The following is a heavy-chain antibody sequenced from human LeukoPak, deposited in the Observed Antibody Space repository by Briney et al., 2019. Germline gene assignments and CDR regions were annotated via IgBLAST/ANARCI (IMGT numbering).Heavy chain of an antibody. Sequence: PGGSLRLSCAASGFTFSSYSMNWVRQAPGKGLEWVSYISSSSSTIYYADSVKGRFTISRDNAKNSLYLQMNSLRAEDTAVYYCARDRFEGDHQELDYWGQGTLVTVSS. CDR3: ARDRFEGDHQELDY. V-gene: IGHV3-48*04. J-gene: IGHJ4*02. CDR1: GFTFSSYS. D-gene: IGHD2-21*02. CDR2: ISSSSSTI.